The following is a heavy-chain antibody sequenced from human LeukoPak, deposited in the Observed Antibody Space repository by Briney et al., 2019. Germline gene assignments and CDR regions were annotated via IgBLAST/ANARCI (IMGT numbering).Heavy chain of an antibody. CDR1: GGSFSGYY. J-gene: IGHJ4*02. CDR3: ARVRNYYDTSGYYALDY. Sequence: SETLSLTCAVYGGSFSGYYWSWIRQPPGKGLEWIGFIYYSGRTNYNPSLKSRVTISVDTSKNQFSLKLSSVTAADTAVYYCARVRNYYDTSGYYALDYWGQGTLVTVSS. CDR2: IYYSGRT. V-gene: IGHV4-59*01. D-gene: IGHD3-22*01.